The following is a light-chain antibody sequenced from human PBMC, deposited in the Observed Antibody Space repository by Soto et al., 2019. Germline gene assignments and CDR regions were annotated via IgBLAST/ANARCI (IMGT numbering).Light chain of an antibody. CDR1: QSVSSSY. V-gene: IGKV3-20*01. CDR2: GAS. Sequence: EIVLTQSPGTLSLSPGERATLSCRASQSVSSSYLAWYQQKPGQAPRLLIYGASSRATGIPDRFSGSGSGTDFTLTISRLEPEDFAVYYCKKYGSSPETFGQGT. CDR3: KKYGSSPET. J-gene: IGKJ1*01.